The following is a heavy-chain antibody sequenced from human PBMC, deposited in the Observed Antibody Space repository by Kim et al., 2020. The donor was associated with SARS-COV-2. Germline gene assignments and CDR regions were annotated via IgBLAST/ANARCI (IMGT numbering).Heavy chain of an antibody. V-gene: IGHV4-31*02. J-gene: IGHJ4*02. CDR3: ARVYYGSQLGSRSPTPIDY. D-gene: IGHD1-1*01. Sequence: RVTISVDTSKNQFSLKLSSVTAADTAVYYCARVYYGSQLGSRSPTPIDYWGQGTLVTVSS.